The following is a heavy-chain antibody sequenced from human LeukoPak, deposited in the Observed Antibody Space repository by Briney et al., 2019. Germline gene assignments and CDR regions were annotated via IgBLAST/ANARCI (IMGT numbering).Heavy chain of an antibody. CDR3: ARDYDLGYCSGGRCYSSWGY. CDR2: ISSSGSTI. CDR1: GFTFSSYE. J-gene: IGHJ4*02. D-gene: IGHD2-15*01. V-gene: IGHV3-48*03. Sequence: GGSLRLSCAASGFTFSSYEMNWVRQAPGKGLEWVSYISSSGSTIYYADSVKGRFTISRDNAKNSLYLQMNSLRAEDTAVYYCARDYDLGYCSGGRCYSSWGYWGQGTLVTVSS.